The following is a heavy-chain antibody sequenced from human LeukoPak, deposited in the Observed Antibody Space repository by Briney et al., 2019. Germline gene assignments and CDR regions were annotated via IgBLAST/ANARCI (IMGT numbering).Heavy chain of an antibody. CDR2: IYPGDSDT. CDR1: GYSFNTYW. D-gene: IGHD3-22*01. CDR3: ARSDSSGYYYAGWIFDY. V-gene: IGHV5-51*01. Sequence: GESLKISCKGSGYSFNTYWIGWVRQMPGKGLEWMGIIYPGDSDTKYSPSFQGQVTISADKSISTAYLQWSSLKASDTAMYYCARSDSSGYYYAGWIFDYWGQGTLVTVSS. J-gene: IGHJ4*02.